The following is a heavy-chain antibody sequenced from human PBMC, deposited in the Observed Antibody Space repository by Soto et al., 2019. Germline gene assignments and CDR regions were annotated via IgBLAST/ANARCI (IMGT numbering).Heavy chain of an antibody. CDR3: ARGRASGSYYLLDY. CDR2: INPNSGNI. Sequence: ASVKVSCKASGNSFTSYDVNWVRQATGHGLEWMGWINPNSGNIGYAQKFQGRVTMTRDTAIRTAYMEVSRLRSDDTAVYYCARGRASGSYYLLDYWGQGTLVTVSS. CDR1: GNSFTSYD. J-gene: IGHJ4*02. V-gene: IGHV1-8*01. D-gene: IGHD3-10*01.